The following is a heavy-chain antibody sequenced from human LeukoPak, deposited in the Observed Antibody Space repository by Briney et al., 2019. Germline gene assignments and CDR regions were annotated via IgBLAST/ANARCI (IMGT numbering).Heavy chain of an antibody. J-gene: IGHJ4*02. D-gene: IGHD3-22*01. CDR2: IIPIFGTA. CDR1: GGTFSSYA. V-gene: IGHV1-69*13. CDR3: ARRHPDYYDSSGYYYSSYYFDY. Sequence: ASVKVSCKASGGTFSSYAISWVRQAPGQGLEWMGGIIPIFGTANYAQKFQGRVTITADESTSRAYMELSSLRSEDTAVYYCARRHPDYYDSSGYYYSSYYFDYWGQGTLVTVSS.